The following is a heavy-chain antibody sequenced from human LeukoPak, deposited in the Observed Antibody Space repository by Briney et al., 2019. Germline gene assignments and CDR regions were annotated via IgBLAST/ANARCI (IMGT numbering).Heavy chain of an antibody. J-gene: IGHJ5*02. D-gene: IGHD3-3*01. Sequence: ASVKVSCKASGYTFTGYYMHWVRQAPGQGLECIGWINPNSGGTKYAQMFQGRVTMTWHTSISTAYMELSSLRSDDTAVYYCARDTSYDVWTGYTSNKFDPWGQGTLVTVSS. CDR1: GYTFTGYY. CDR3: ARDTSYDVWTGYTSNKFDP. V-gene: IGHV1-2*02. CDR2: INPNSGGT.